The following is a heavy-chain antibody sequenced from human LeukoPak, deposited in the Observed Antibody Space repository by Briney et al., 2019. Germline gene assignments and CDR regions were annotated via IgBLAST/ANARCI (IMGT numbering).Heavy chain of an antibody. Sequence: PGGSLRLSCATSGFTFSNYAMSWVRQAPGKGLEWVANIKQDGSEKDYVDSVKGRFTISRDNAKNSLYLQMNSLRAEDTAVYYCARICGGDCSSYGMDVWGQGTTVTVSS. V-gene: IGHV3-7*01. CDR2: IKQDGSEK. CDR1: GFTFSNYA. CDR3: ARICGGDCSSYGMDV. D-gene: IGHD2-21*02. J-gene: IGHJ6*02.